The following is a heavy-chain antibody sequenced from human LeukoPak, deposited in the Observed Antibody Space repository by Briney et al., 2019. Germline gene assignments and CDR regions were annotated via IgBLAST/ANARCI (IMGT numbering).Heavy chain of an antibody. CDR2: ISNDGSKK. CDR1: GFTFSSYG. V-gene: IGHV3-30*18. J-gene: IGHJ4*02. Sequence: PGGSLGLSCAASGFTFSSYGMHWVRQAPGKGLDWVAVISNDGSKKYYADSAKGRFTISRDNSKNTLSLQVSSLRTEDTAVYYCAKDRYSYAFEYSDSWGQGTLVTVSS. CDR3: AKDRYSYAFEYSDS. D-gene: IGHD5-18*01.